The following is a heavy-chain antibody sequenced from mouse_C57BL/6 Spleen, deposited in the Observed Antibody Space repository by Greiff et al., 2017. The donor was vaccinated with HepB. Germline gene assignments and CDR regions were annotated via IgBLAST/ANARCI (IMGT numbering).Heavy chain of an antibody. CDR2: INPNNGGT. Sequence: EVKLVESGPELVKPGASVKMSCKASGYTFTDYNMHWVKQSHGKSLEWIGYINPNNGGTSYNQKFKGKATLTVNKSSSTAYMELRSLTSEDSAVYYCARDGSSYYWYFDVWGTGTTVTVSS. J-gene: IGHJ1*03. V-gene: IGHV1-22*01. CDR1: GYTFTDYN. D-gene: IGHD1-1*01. CDR3: ARDGSSYYWYFDV.